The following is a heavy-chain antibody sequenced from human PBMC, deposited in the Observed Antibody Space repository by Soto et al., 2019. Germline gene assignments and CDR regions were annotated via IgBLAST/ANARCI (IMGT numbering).Heavy chain of an antibody. CDR1: GYTFSNFG. CDR3: ARARMYSGAYHDY. CDR2: ITPYNGNA. J-gene: IGHJ4*02. Sequence: QVPLVQSGPEVESPGASAKVSCKASGYTFSNFGINWVRQAPGQGLEWMGWITPYNGNANYAQKHQDRLTITTDTSTNTAYLELRSLRSDDTAVYFCARARMYSGAYHDYWGQGTLVTVSS. D-gene: IGHD1-26*01. V-gene: IGHV1-18*04.